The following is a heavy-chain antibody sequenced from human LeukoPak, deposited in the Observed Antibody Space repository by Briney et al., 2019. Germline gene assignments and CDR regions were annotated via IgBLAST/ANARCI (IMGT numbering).Heavy chain of an antibody. D-gene: IGHD6-13*01. J-gene: IGHJ4*02. CDR2: IKEDGSDK. V-gene: IGHV3-7*01. CDR3: AIEESSSWYLRWGRGVDY. Sequence: GGSLRLSCATSGFTFRSYWMSWGRQAPGKGLEWLANIKEDGSDKNYVDSVKGRFTIPKDNAKNSLYLQMNSLRAEDTAVYYCAIEESSSWYLRWGRGVDYWGQGTLVTVSS. CDR1: GFTFRSYW.